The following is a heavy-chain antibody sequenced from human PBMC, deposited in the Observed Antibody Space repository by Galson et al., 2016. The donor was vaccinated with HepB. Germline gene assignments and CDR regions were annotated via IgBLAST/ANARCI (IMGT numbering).Heavy chain of an antibody. CDR3: AKEHSGYFDY. Sequence: SLRLSCAASGFMFGEYSMSWVRRAPGKGLEWVSAISDSGGSTYYADSVKGRFTISRDKSKNTLYLQMNSLRAEDTAVYYCAKEHSGYFDYWGQGTLVTVSS. V-gene: IGHV3-23*01. D-gene: IGHD6-19*01. CDR1: GFMFGEYS. CDR2: ISDSGGST. J-gene: IGHJ4*02.